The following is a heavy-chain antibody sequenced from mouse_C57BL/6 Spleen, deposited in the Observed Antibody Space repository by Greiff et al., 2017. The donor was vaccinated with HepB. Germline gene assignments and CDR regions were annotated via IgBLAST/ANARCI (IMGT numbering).Heavy chain of an antibody. D-gene: IGHD4-1*01. J-gene: IGHJ2*01. CDR3: TRDRDGTHFDY. CDR2: ISSGGDYI. Sequence: EVQVVESGEGLVKPGGSLKLSCAASGFTFSSYAMSWVRQTPEKRLEWVAYISSGGDYIYYADTVKGRFTISRDNARNTLYLQMSSLKSEDTAMYYCTRDRDGTHFDYWGQGTTLTVSS. CDR1: GFTFSSYA. V-gene: IGHV5-9-1*02.